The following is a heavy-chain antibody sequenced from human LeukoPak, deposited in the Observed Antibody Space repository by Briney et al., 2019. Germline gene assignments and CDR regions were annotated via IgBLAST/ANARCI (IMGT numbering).Heavy chain of an antibody. J-gene: IGHJ4*02. V-gene: IGHV3-7*01. CDR2: INPDGSGK. D-gene: IGHD3-16*01. Sequence: PGGSLRLSCEASGFTLSTYWMKWARQVPGEGLDWVANINPDGSGKRYVDSVKGRFTIARDNADNSLSLQVNSLRAEDTAVYYCASWGAGGNSWGQGTLVTVSS. CDR3: ASWGAGGNS. CDR1: GFTLSTYW.